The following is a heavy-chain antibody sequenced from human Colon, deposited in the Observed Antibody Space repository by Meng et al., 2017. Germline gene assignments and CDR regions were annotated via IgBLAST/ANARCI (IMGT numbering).Heavy chain of an antibody. CDR3: ARGPTTYFDY. V-gene: IGHV4-30-4*01. J-gene: IGHJ4*02. CDR2: IYYSGRT. Sequence: QGQLQASGPGLVKTSQILSLTCTFSGGSISSGDYYWSWIRQPQGKGLEWIGYIYYSGRTYYNPSLKSRVTISVDTSKNQFSLKLSSVTAADTVVYYCARGPTTYFDYWGQGTLVTVSS. CDR1: GGSISSGDYY. D-gene: IGHD4-17*01.